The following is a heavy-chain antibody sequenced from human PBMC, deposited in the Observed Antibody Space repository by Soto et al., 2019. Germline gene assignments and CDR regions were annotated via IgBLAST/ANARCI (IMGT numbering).Heavy chain of an antibody. CDR2: IFYDGSNK. CDR3: EKATCAYTYGYFYY. J-gene: IGHJ4*02. V-gene: IGHV3-30*18. CDR1: GFTFGNYG. D-gene: IGHD5-18*01. Sequence: AGSLIVSFAASGFTFGNYGMHWVRQALGKGLEWVAVIFYDGSNKYYADYVKGRFTLSRDNSKNTLYLQINSLRTEDTDVYHSEKATCAYTYGYFYYWGQETLV.